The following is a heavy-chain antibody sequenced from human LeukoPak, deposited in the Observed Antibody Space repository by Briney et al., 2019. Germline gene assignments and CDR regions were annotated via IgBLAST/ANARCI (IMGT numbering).Heavy chain of an antibody. CDR2: INPGDSDT. CDR1: GYTFTNYW. J-gene: IGHJ4*02. V-gene: IGHV5-51*01. CDR3: ARPSMVRGVISLVDY. D-gene: IGHD3-10*01. Sequence: HGESLKISCKCSGYTFTNYWIGCVRQMPGKGLEWLGIINPGDSDTRYSPSFQGQVTISDAKSISTAYLQWSSLTASDTAMYYCARPSMVRGVISLVDYWGQGTLVTVSS.